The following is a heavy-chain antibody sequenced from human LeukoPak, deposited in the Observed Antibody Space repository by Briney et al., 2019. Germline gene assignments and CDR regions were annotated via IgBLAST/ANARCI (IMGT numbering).Heavy chain of an antibody. D-gene: IGHD3-10*01. J-gene: IGHJ5*02. CDR2: IYYSGST. Sequence: SETLSLTCTVSGGSISSYYWSWIRQPPGKGLEWIGYIYYSGSTNYNPSLKSRVTISVDTSKNQFSLKLSSVTAVDTAVYYCARGGRNYYGSGSYTPNWFDPWGQGTLVTVSS. V-gene: IGHV4-59*01. CDR3: ARGGRNYYGSGSYTPNWFDP. CDR1: GGSISSYY.